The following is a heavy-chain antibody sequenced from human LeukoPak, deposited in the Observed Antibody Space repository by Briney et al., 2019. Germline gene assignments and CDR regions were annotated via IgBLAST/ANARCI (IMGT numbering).Heavy chain of an antibody. CDR1: GFTFTNYA. Sequence: PGRSLRLSCAASGFTFTNYAMHWVRQAPGKGLEWVAVISYDETNKYYEDSVKGRFTISRDSSKNTLYLQMSSLRDEDTAVYYCAKNNDSGGPYWYFDLWGGGPLVTVSS. D-gene: IGHD4-23*01. V-gene: IGHV3-30*04. J-gene: IGHJ2*01. CDR3: AKNNDSGGPYWYFDL. CDR2: ISYDETNK.